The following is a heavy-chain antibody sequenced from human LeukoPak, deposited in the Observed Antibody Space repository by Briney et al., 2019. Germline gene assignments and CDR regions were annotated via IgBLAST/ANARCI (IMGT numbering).Heavy chain of an antibody. J-gene: IGHJ6*02. CDR3: AREVWSGVYYYYGMDV. CDR1: GGSFSGYY. CDR2: ISHSGST. Sequence: PSETLSLTCAVYGGSFSGYYWSWIRQPPGKGLEWIGEISHSGSTNYNPSLKSRVTISVDTSKNQFSLKLSSVTAADTAVYYCAREVWSGVYYYYGMDVWGQGTTVTVSS. V-gene: IGHV4-34*01. D-gene: IGHD3-3*01.